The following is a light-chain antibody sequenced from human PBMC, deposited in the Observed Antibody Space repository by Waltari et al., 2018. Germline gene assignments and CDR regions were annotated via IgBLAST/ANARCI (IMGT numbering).Light chain of an antibody. CDR3: ATWDDSLNAFV. CDR2: NSD. V-gene: IGLV1-44*01. J-gene: IGLJ1*01. CDR1: SSNIGSHT. Sequence: QSVLTQPPSASGTPGQRVTISCSGSSSNIGSHTVNCNQQVPGAAPKLLVYNSDERPSGVPDRFSGSKSGTSASLAISGLLSADEADFYCATWDDSLNAFVFGTGTKVTVL.